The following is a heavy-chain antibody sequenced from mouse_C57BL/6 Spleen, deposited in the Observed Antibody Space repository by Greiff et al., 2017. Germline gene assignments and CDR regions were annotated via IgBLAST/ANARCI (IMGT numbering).Heavy chain of an antibody. J-gene: IGHJ4*01. CDR2: IYPGDGDT. V-gene: IGHV1-82*01. D-gene: IGHD1-1*01. CDR1: GYAFSSSW. Sequence: QVQLQQSGPELVKPGASVKISCKASGYAFSSSWMNWVKQRPGKGLEWIGRIYPGDGDTNYNGKFKGKATLTADKSSSTAYMQLSSLTSEDSAVYFCARSEDYGSSYDAMDCWGQGTSVTASS. CDR3: ARSEDYGSSYDAMDC.